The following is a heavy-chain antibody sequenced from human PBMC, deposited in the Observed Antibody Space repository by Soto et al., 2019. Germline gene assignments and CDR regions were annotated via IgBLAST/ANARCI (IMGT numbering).Heavy chain of an antibody. V-gene: IGHV1-69*13. CDR3: ARALTERLFGELGPYYYCGMDV. Sequence: GASVKVSCKASGGTFSSYAISWVRQAPGQGLEWMGGIIPIFGTANYAQKFQGRVTITADESTSTAYMELSSLRSEDTAVYYCARALTERLFGELGPYYYCGMDVWGQGTTVTVYS. CDR1: GGTFSSYA. D-gene: IGHD2-21*01. J-gene: IGHJ6*02. CDR2: IIPIFGTA.